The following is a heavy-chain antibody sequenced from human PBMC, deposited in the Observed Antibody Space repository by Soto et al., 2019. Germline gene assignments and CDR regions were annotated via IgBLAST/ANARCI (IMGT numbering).Heavy chain of an antibody. V-gene: IGHV4-31*03. CDR3: ARLKTYDLSNKSDY. D-gene: IGHD3-16*01. Sequence: PSETLSLTCTVSGGSISSGGYYWSWIRQHPGKGLEWIGDIYYSGSTYSKPSLKSRVTISVDTSKNQFSLKVSSVTAADTAVYYCARLKTYDLSNKSDYWGQGSLVTVAS. CDR2: IYYSGST. CDR1: GGSISSGGYY. J-gene: IGHJ4*02.